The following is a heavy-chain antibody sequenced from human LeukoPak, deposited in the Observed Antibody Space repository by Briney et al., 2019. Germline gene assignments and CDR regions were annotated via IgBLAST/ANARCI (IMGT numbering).Heavy chain of an antibody. CDR3: ARWSPFLDY. CDR2: MYYTGSS. V-gene: IGHV4-39*07. CDR1: GGSISSSGYY. J-gene: IGHJ4*02. Sequence: ASETLSLTCTVSGGSISSSGYYWGWIRQPPGKGLEWIGSMYYTGSSYYNPSLKSRVTISIDTSKNQFSLKLSSVTAADTAVYYCARWSPFLDYWGQGTLVTVSS. D-gene: IGHD2/OR15-2a*01.